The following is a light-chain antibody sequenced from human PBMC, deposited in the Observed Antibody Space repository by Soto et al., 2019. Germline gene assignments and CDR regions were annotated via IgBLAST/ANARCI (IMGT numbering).Light chain of an antibody. CDR1: QSISSW. CDR2: DAS. V-gene: IGKV1-5*01. Sequence: DIQMTQSPSTLSASVGDRVTITCRASQSISSWLACYQQKPRKATKLMIYDASSLESGVPSRFSGSGAGTEFTLTISSLQSEDSAVYYCQQRSYWHPYTFGQGTKVDIK. J-gene: IGKJ2*01. CDR3: QQRSYWHPYT.